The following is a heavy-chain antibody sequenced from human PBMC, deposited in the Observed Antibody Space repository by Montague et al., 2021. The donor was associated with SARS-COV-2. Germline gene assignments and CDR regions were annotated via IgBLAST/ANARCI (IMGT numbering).Heavy chain of an antibody. D-gene: IGHD2-2*01. V-gene: IGHV4-61*02. Sequence: TLSLTCTVSGGSISSGSYYWSWIRQPAGKGLEWIGRISISGSTNYNPSLKSRVTISVDTSKNQFSLKLSSVTAADTAVYYCTREGYQVLWSDYYYYGMDVWGQGTTVTVSS. J-gene: IGHJ6*02. CDR2: ISISGST. CDR3: TREGYQVLWSDYYYYGMDV. CDR1: GGSISSGSYY.